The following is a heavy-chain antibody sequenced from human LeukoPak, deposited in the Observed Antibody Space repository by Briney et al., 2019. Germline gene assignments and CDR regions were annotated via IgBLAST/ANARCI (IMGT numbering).Heavy chain of an antibody. D-gene: IGHD3-22*01. CDR3: ARTSPRRYDSSGYFLFYFDY. CDR1: GGSISSSSYY. Sequence: SETLSLTCTVSGGSISSSSYYWGWIRQPPGKGLEWIGYIYYSGSTYYNPSLKSRVTMSVDTSKNQFSLKLSSVTAVDTAVYYCARTSPRRYDSSGYFLFYFDYWGQGTLVTVSS. CDR2: IYYSGST. J-gene: IGHJ4*02. V-gene: IGHV4-39*07.